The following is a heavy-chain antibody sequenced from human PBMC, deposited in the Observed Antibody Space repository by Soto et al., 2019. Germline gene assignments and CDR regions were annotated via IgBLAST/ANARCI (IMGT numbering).Heavy chain of an antibody. J-gene: IGHJ6*02. V-gene: IGHV1-18*04. CDR1: GYTFSSYG. CDR2: ISVHNGNT. CDR3: ARAGTSYFYGVDV. D-gene: IGHD1-7*01. Sequence: ASVKVSCKASGYTFSSYGISWVRQAPGQGLEWMGWISVHNGNTNYAQKFQGRVTMTTDTSTSTAYMELRSLRSGDTAVYYCARAGTSYFYGVDVWGQGTMVTVSS.